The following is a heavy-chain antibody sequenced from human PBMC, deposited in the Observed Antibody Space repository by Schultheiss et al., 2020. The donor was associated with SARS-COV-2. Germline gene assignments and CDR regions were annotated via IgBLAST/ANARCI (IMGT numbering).Heavy chain of an antibody. Sequence: GGSLRLSCAASGFTFSTNAMAWVRQAPGKGLEWVAVIYSGGSTYYADSVKGRFTISRDNSKNTLYLQMNSLRAEDTAVYYCARATGDPWGVFDYWGQGTLVTVSS. J-gene: IGHJ4*02. D-gene: IGHD2-21*02. CDR3: ARATGDPWGVFDY. V-gene: IGHV3-53*01. CDR2: IYSGGST. CDR1: GFTFSTNA.